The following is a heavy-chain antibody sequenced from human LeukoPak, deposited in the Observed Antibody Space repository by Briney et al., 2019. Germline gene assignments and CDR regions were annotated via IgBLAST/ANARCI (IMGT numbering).Heavy chain of an antibody. CDR2: INTNTGNP. J-gene: IGHJ6*03. CDR1: GYTFTSYA. CDR3: ARGVKYSSSYSYYYYYYMDV. V-gene: IGHV7-4-1*02. Sequence: ASVKVSCKASGYTFTSYAMNWVRQAPGQGLEWMGWINTNTGNPTYAQGFTGRFVFSLDTSVSTAYLQISSLKAEDTAVYYCARGVKYSSSYSYYYYYYMDVWGKGTTVTVSS. D-gene: IGHD6-6*01.